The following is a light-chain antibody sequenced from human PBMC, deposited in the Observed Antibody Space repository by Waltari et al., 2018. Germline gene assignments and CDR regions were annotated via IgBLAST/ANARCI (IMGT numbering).Light chain of an antibody. CDR3: QQSYSIPYT. V-gene: IGKV4-1*01. CDR1: QSVLHIPNNKNY. Sequence: DIVMTQSTDSLAVSLGVRDTINCKSSQSVLHIPNNKNYLTWYQQKPGQPPKLLISSASTRESGVPDRFSGSGSGTDFTLTISSLQAEDVAVYYCQQSYSIPYTFGQGTKLEIK. CDR2: SAS. J-gene: IGKJ2*01.